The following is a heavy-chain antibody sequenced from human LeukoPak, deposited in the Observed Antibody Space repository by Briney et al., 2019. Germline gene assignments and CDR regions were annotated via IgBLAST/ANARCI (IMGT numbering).Heavy chain of an antibody. Sequence: SETLSLTCTVSGVSISSYYWIWIRQPPGKGREWIVYTYYSGSTNYNPSLKSRVTISVDTSNKQFSMKLSSVTAADTAVYYGASGKPHDGGWFDPWGEGTLVIVSS. CDR1: GVSISSYY. CDR3: ASGKPHDGGWFDP. D-gene: IGHD1-1*01. J-gene: IGHJ5*02. V-gene: IGHV4-59*01. CDR2: TYYSGST.